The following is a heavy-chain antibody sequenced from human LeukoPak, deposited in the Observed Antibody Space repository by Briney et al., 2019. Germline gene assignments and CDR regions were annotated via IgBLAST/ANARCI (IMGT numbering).Heavy chain of an antibody. J-gene: IGHJ4*02. D-gene: IGHD5-18*01. CDR2: INSDGSST. CDR1: GFTFSSYW. CDR3: ARAGSYGVSTLDY. V-gene: IGHV3-74*01. Sequence: GGSLRLSCAASGFTFSSYWIHWVRQAPGKGLVWVSSINSDGSSTRYADSVKGRFTFSRDNAKNTLYLQMNSLRDEDTAVYYCARAGSYGVSTLDYWGQGTLVTVSS.